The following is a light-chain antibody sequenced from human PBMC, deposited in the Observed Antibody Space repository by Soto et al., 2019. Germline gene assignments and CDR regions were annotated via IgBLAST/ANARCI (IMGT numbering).Light chain of an antibody. V-gene: IGLV1-40*01. J-gene: IGLJ2*01. CDR3: QSYDSSLSGL. CDR1: SSNIGAGYD. Sequence: QSVLTQPPSVSGAPGQRVTISCTGSSSNIGAGYDVHWYQQLPGTAPKLLIYGNSNRPSGVPDRFSGSKSGTSASLAITGLQAEDEADYSCQSYDSSLSGLFGGGTKLTVL. CDR2: GNS.